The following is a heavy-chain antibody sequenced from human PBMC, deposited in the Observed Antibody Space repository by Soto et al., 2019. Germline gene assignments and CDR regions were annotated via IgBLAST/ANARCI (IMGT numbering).Heavy chain of an antibody. J-gene: IGHJ4*02. Sequence: PGGSLRLSCAASGFTFSSYGMHWVRQAPGKGLEWVAVISYDGSNKYYADSVKGRFTISRDNSKNTLYLQMNSLRAEDTAVYYYAKVTPGVSGFDYWGQGTLVTVSS. CDR1: GFTFSSYG. CDR2: ISYDGSNK. D-gene: IGHD2-8*01. V-gene: IGHV3-30*18. CDR3: AKVTPGVSGFDY.